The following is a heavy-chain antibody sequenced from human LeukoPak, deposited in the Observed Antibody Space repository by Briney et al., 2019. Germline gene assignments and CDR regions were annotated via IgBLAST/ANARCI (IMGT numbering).Heavy chain of an antibody. CDR1: GFTFSSYA. CDR3: ARLAVADPTEFDY. V-gene: IGHV3-21*01. Sequence: PGGSLRLSCAASGFTFSSYAMSWVRQAPGKGLEWVSSISSSSSYIYYADSVKGRFTISRDNAKNSLYLQMNSLRAEDTAVYYCARLAVADPTEFDYWGQGTLVTVSS. J-gene: IGHJ4*02. D-gene: IGHD6-19*01. CDR2: ISSSSSYI.